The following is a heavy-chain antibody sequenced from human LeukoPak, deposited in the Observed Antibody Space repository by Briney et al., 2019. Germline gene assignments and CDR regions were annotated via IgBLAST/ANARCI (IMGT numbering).Heavy chain of an antibody. V-gene: IGHV4-38-2*02. CDR3: ARVDSEMRGYYFDY. Sequence: KTSETLFLTCTVSGYSISSGYYWGWIRQPPGKGLEWIGSIYHSGSTYYNPSLKRRVTISVDTSKNQFSLKLSSVTAADTAVYYCARVDSEMRGYYFDYWGQGTLVTVSS. J-gene: IGHJ4*02. CDR1: GYSISSGYY. CDR2: IYHSGST. D-gene: IGHD3-10*01.